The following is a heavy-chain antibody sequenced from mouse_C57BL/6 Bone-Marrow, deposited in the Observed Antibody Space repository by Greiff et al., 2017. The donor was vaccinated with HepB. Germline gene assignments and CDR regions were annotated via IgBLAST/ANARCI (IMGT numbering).Heavy chain of an antibody. Sequence: EVKLMESGGGLVKPGGSLKLSCAASGFTFSDYGMHWVRQAPEKGLEWVAYISSGSSTIYYADTVKGRFTISRDNAKNTLFLQMTSLRSEDTAMYYCARPDSNYLYFDYWGQGTTLTVSS. J-gene: IGHJ2*01. CDR2: ISSGSSTI. CDR3: ARPDSNYLYFDY. CDR1: GFTFSDYG. V-gene: IGHV5-17*01. D-gene: IGHD2-5*01.